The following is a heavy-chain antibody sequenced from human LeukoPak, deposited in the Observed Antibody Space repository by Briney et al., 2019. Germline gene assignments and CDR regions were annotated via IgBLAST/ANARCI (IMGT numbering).Heavy chain of an antibody. D-gene: IGHD3-22*01. J-gene: IGHJ4*02. CDR2: IKQDGSEK. CDR3: AKTYYYDSSGYLN. CDR1: GFTFSNYW. V-gene: IGHV3-7*03. Sequence: PGGSLRLSCAASGFTFSNYWMTWVRQAPGKGLEWVANIKQDGSEKYYVDSVKGRFTISRDNATNSLYLQMNSLRAEDTAVYYCAKTYYYDSSGYLNWGQGTLVTVSS.